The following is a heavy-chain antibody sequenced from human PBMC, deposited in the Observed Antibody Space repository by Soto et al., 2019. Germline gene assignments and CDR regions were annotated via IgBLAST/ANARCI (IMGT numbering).Heavy chain of an antibody. CDR3: ARESEDLTSNFDY. CDR2: ISSTTNYI. V-gene: IGHV3-21*01. Sequence: VRLSCAASGFTFTRYSMNWVRQAPGKGLEWVSSISSTTNYIYYADSMKGRFTVSRDNAKNSVYLEMNSLSAEDTAVYYCARESEDLTSNFDYWGQGTLVTVSS. J-gene: IGHJ4*02. CDR1: GFTFTRYS.